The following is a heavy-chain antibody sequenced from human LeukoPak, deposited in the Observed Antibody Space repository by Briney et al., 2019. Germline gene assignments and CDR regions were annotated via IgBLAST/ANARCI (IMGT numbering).Heavy chain of an antibody. J-gene: IGHJ3*02. D-gene: IGHD3-22*01. CDR2: IYHSGST. CDR1: GYSISSGYY. V-gene: IGHV4-38-2*02. Sequence: SETLSLTCTVSGYSISSGYYWGWIRQPPGKGLEWIGSIYHSGSTYYNPSLKGRVTISVDTSKNQFSLKLSSVTAADTAVYYCARDKYYYDSSDLEETRAFDIWGQGTMVTVSS. CDR3: ARDKYYYDSSDLEETRAFDI.